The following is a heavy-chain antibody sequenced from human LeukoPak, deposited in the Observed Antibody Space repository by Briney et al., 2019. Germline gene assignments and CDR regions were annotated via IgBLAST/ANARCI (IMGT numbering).Heavy chain of an antibody. CDR3: ARDGRLRNGYDNFYI. Sequence: ASVKVSCRASGYTFSGFYINWVRQAPGQGLEWMGWINPKNGDTHYAQDFLGRVTMTRDTSISTAYMELSRLTSDDTAVYYCARDGRLRNGYDNFYIWGQGTLVTVSS. V-gene: IGHV1-2*02. CDR1: GYTFSGFY. CDR2: INPKNGDT. D-gene: IGHD5-18*01. J-gene: IGHJ4*02.